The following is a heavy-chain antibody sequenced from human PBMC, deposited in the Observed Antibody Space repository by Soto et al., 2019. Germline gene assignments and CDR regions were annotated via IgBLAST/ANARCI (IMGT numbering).Heavy chain of an antibody. CDR2: ISGSGGST. D-gene: IGHD4-17*01. V-gene: IGHV3-23*01. Sequence: GGSLRLSCAASGFTFSSYAMSWVRQAPGKGLEWVSAISGSGGSTYYADSVKGRFTISRDNSKNTLYLQMNSLRAEDTAVYYFARDFRYGDTRFDLRGRGTLVTGSS. CDR3: ARDFRYGDTRFDL. J-gene: IGHJ2*01. CDR1: GFTFSSYA.